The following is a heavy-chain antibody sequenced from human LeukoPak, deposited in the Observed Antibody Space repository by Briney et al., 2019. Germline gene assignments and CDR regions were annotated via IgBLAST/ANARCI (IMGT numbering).Heavy chain of an antibody. D-gene: IGHD3-9*01. CDR1: GYTFTGYY. J-gene: IGHJ6*03. V-gene: IGHV1-2*02. CDR2: INPNSGGT. CDR3: ATVQYALLPGYLNYMEV. Sequence: ASVKVSCKASGYTFTGYYMHWVRQAPGQGLEWMGWINPNSGGTNYAQKFQGRVTMTRDTSISTAYMELSSLRSEDTGTYYCATVQYALLPGYLNYMEVWGKGTTVTISS.